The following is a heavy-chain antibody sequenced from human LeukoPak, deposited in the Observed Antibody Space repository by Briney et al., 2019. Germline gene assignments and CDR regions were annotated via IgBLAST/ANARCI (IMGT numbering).Heavy chain of an antibody. CDR3: ARTSGELDRWLRGYIVATIAIRPHISPIDY. J-gene: IGHJ4*02. CDR1: GYTFSSYG. D-gene: IGHD5-12*01. Sequence: ASVKVSRKASGYTFSSYGITWVRQAPGQGLEWMGWISCQSGKTKYAQKFEHRFTMTIDILTTTAYMELTSLTSDDAAVYYCARTSGELDRWLRGYIVATIAIRPHISPIDYWGQGTLVTVSS. V-gene: IGHV1-18*04. CDR2: ISCQSGKT.